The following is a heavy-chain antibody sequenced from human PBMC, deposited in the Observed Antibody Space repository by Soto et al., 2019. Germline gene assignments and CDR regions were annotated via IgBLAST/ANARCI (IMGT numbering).Heavy chain of an antibody. J-gene: IGHJ4*02. CDR1: GFTFSSYG. CDR3: AKDRRAHDDFWSGYLDY. D-gene: IGHD3-3*01. CDR2: ISYDGSKK. V-gene: IGHV3-30*18. Sequence: QVQLVESGGGVVQPGRSLRLSSAASGFTFSSYGMHWVRQAPGNGLEGVAVISYDGSKKYYADSVKGRFTICRDNSKNRLYLQMNSLRAEDTAVYYCAKDRRAHDDFWSGYLDYWGQGTLVTVSS.